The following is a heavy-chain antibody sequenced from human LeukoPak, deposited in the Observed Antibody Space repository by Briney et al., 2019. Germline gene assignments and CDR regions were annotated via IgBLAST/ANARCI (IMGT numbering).Heavy chain of an antibody. CDR2: IKQDGSEK. CDR1: GFTFSRYW. V-gene: IGHV3-7*01. Sequence: GSLRLSCAASGFTFSRYWMSWVRQAPGKGLEWVANIKQDGSEKYYVDSVKGRFTISRDNAKNSLSLQMNSLRAEDTAVYYCARYVDQTYYYYYMDVWGKGTTVTVSS. D-gene: IGHD2-2*01. J-gene: IGHJ6*03. CDR3: ARYVDQTYYYYYMDV.